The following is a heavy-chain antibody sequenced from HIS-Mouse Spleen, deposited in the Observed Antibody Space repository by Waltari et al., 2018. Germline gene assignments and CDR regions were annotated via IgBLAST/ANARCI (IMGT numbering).Heavy chain of an antibody. J-gene: IGHJ2*01. V-gene: IGHV3-53*02. Sequence: EVQLVETGGGLIQPGGSLRRSCAASGFTVSSNYMSWVRQAPGKGLEWVSVIYSGGSTYYADSVKGRFTISRDNSKNTLYLQMNSLRAEDTAVYYCARDHGDSSSWYWYFDLWGRGTLVTVSS. D-gene: IGHD6-13*01. CDR1: GFTVSSNY. CDR3: ARDHGDSSSWYWYFDL. CDR2: IYSGGST.